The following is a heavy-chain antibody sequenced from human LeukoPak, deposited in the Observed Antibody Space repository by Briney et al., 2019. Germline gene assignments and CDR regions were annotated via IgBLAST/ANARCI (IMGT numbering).Heavy chain of an antibody. CDR2: MSNDGSLQ. CDR3: ASHSNSWTSLAY. CDR1: GFSFSGSS. Sequence: GGSLRLSCAASGFSFSGSSMHWVRQAPGKGLEGVAVMSNDGSLQYYADSLEGRFIISRDNPKNTLYLQMNSLRAEDTAMYYFASHSNSWTSLAYWGQGTLVTVSS. J-gene: IGHJ4*02. V-gene: IGHV3-30*01. D-gene: IGHD6-13*01.